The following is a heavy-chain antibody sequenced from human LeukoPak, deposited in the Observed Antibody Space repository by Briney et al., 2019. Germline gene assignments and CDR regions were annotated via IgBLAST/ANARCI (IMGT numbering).Heavy chain of an antibody. CDR2: IKPDGSAQ. V-gene: IGHV3-7*03. CDR3: AKDPFYDSSGYYESPPFDY. Sequence: GGSLRLSCATSGFTFSSNWMSWVRHVPGRGLDWVANIKPDGSAQYYAASVKGRFTVSRDNAKNTLYLQMNSLRAEDTAVYYCAKDPFYDSSGYYESPPFDYWGQGTLVTVSS. D-gene: IGHD3-22*01. CDR1: GFTFSSNW. J-gene: IGHJ4*02.